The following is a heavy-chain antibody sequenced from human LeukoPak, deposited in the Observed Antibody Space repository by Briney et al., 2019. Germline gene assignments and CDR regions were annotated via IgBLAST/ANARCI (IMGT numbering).Heavy chain of an antibody. CDR3: ARPLMRADDGFDI. CDR1: GYSFPVYW. Sequence: GESLKISCQASGYSFPVYWIGWVRQMPGKGLEGMGIIYPGDSDTRYSPAFQGQVTISAEKSINTAYVQWGSLKASDTAMYYCARPLMRADDGFDIWGQGTMVTVSS. CDR2: IYPGDSDT. D-gene: IGHD2-8*01. V-gene: IGHV5-51*01. J-gene: IGHJ3*02.